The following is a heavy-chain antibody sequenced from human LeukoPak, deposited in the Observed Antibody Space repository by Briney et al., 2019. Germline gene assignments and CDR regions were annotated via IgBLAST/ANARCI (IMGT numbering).Heavy chain of an antibody. D-gene: IGHD4-17*01. Sequence: GGSLRLSCAASGFTFKDYTMNWVRQSPGKGLQWVSYVSFGSSYISYADSLKGRFTISRDDAKSSVYLEMTSLRTDDTVVYYCARASTEYAVTDGFDTWGPGTLVTVSS. V-gene: IGHV3-21*06. CDR3: ARASTEYAVTDGFDT. CDR1: GFTFKDYT. CDR2: VSFGSSYI. J-gene: IGHJ5*02.